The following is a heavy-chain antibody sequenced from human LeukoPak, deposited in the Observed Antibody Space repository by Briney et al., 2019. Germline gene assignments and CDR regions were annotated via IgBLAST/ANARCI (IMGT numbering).Heavy chain of an antibody. CDR2: TYHSGST. CDR3: ARLQGYCSSTSCYTHFDY. Sequence: SETLSLTCAVSGYSISSGYYWGWIRQPPGKGLEWIGSTYHSGSTYYNPSLKSRVTISVDTSKNQFSLKLSSVTAADMAVYYCARLQGYCSSTSCYTHFDYWGQGTLVTVSS. V-gene: IGHV4-38-2*01. J-gene: IGHJ4*02. D-gene: IGHD2-2*02. CDR1: GYSISSGYY.